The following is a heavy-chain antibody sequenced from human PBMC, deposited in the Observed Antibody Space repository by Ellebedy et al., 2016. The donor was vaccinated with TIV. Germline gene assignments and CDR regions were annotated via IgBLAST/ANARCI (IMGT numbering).Heavy chain of an antibody. D-gene: IGHD3-10*01. CDR3: ASHMVRESTWFDP. J-gene: IGHJ5*02. V-gene: IGHV4-39*01. CDR1: GGSITSGTYY. Sequence: MPSETLSLTCTVPGGSITSGTYYWGWIRQPPATGLEWIGRVYYSGTTYYNPSLKSPVTISVDTSKKQFSLNLSSVTAADMAVYYCASHMVRESTWFDPWGQGTLVTVSS. CDR2: VYYSGTT.